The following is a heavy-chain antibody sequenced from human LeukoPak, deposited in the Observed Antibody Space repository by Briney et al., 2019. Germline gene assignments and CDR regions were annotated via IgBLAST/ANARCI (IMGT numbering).Heavy chain of an antibody. CDR3: ASSYGDYGDY. CDR1: GFTFSSYG. D-gene: IGHD4-17*01. V-gene: IGHV3-33*01. Sequence: PGRSLRLSCAASGFTFSSYGMHWVRQAPGKGLEWVAVIWYDGSNKYYADSVKGRFTISRDNSKNTLYLQTNSLRAEDTAVYYCASSYGDYGDYWGQGTLVTVSS. J-gene: IGHJ4*02. CDR2: IWYDGSNK.